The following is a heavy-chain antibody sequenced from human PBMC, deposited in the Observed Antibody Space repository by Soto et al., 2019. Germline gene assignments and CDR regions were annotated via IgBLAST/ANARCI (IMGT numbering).Heavy chain of an antibody. D-gene: IGHD6-13*01. CDR3: ARAMELRAAAFDYGMDV. Sequence: HPGGSLRLSCAASGFTFSSYGMHWVRQAPGKGLEWVAVIWYDGSNKFYAVSVKGRFTISRYNSKNMLYLQMNSLRAEDTVVYYCARAMELRAAAFDYGMDVWGQGTTVTVSS. J-gene: IGHJ6*02. CDR1: GFTFSSYG. CDR2: IWYDGSNK. V-gene: IGHV3-33*01.